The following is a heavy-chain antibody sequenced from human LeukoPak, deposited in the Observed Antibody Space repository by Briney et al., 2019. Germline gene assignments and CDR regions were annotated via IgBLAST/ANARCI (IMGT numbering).Heavy chain of an antibody. V-gene: IGHV3-23*01. Sequence: GGSLRLSCAASGFTFSSYAMSWVRQAPGKGLEWASAISGSGDITYYADSVKGRFTISRDNSKNTLYLQMNGLRAEDTAVYYCAKRTTVVTHFDNWGQGTLVTVSS. CDR1: GFTFSSYA. CDR3: AKRTTVVTHFDN. D-gene: IGHD4-23*01. CDR2: ISGSGDIT. J-gene: IGHJ4*02.